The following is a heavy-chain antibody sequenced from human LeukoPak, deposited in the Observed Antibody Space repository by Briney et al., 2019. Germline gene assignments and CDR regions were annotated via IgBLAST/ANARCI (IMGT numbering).Heavy chain of an antibody. V-gene: IGHV3-23*01. J-gene: IGHJ6*03. Sequence: GGSLRLSCAASGFTFSSYAMSWVRQAPGKGLEWVSAISGSGGSTYYADSVEGRFTISRDNSKNTLYLQMNSLRAEDTAVYYCAKRPYSTNYYYYMDVWGKGTTVTVSS. CDR1: GFTFSSYA. CDR3: AKRPYSTNYYYYMDV. CDR2: ISGSGGST. D-gene: IGHD6-13*01.